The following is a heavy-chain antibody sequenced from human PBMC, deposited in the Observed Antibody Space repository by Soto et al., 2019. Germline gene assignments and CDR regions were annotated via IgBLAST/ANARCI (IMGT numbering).Heavy chain of an antibody. CDR2: INHSGST. Sequence: PSETLSLTCAVYGGSFSGYYWSWIRQPPGKGLEWIGEINHSGSTNYNPSLKSRVTISVDTSKNQFSLKLSSVTAADTAVYYCARVEGITIFGVALTGFFDPWGQGTLVTVSS. D-gene: IGHD3-3*01. J-gene: IGHJ5*02. CDR3: ARVEGITIFGVALTGFFDP. V-gene: IGHV4-34*01. CDR1: GGSFSGYY.